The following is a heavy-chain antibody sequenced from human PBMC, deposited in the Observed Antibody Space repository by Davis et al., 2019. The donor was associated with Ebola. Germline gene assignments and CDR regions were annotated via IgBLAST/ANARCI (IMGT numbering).Heavy chain of an antibody. CDR1: GFIFSSYW. V-gene: IGHV3-7*03. CDR2: IKQDGSEK. D-gene: IGHD6-13*01. J-gene: IGHJ6*02. Sequence: GESLKISCAASGFIFSSYWMSWVRQAPGKGLEWVANIKQDGSEKYYVDSVKGRITISRDNAKNSLYLQMNSLRAEDTAVYYCAGDSPGNGMDVWGQGATVTVSS. CDR3: AGDSPGNGMDV.